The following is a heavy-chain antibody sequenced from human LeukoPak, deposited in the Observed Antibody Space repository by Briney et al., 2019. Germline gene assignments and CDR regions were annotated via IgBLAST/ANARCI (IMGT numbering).Heavy chain of an antibody. D-gene: IGHD3-10*01. CDR1: GFSFNNYG. CDR3: AKDRGGYGSGSYYLYYYYGMDV. J-gene: IGHJ6*02. Sequence: GGSLRLSCAASGFSFNNYGMHWVRQAPGKGLEWVAVISYDDTKKHYADTVKGRFTISRDNSKNTLYLQMNSLRAEDTAVYYCAKDRGGYGSGSYYLYYYYGMDVWGQGTTVTVSS. CDR2: ISYDDTKK. V-gene: IGHV3-30*18.